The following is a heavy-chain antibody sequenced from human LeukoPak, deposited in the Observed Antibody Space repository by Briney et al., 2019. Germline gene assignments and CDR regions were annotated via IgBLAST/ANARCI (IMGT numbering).Heavy chain of an antibody. V-gene: IGHV3-74*03. J-gene: IGHJ4*02. Sequence: GGSLRLSCAASGFTLSNYWMHWVRQAPGKGLVWVSRGEGDGCTSTYADSVKGRFTISRDNAKNTLYLQMNSLRAEDTAVYYCTNTDHFAYWGQGTLVTVSS. CDR3: TNTDHFAY. CDR1: GFTLSNYW. CDR2: GEGDGCTS.